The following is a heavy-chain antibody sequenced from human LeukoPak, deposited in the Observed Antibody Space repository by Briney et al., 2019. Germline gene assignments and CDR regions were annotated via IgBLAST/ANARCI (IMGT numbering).Heavy chain of an antibody. Sequence: GRSLRLPCAASGFTFSSYAMHWVRQAPGKGLEWVAVISYDGSNKYYADSVKGRFTISRDNSKNTLYLQMNSLRAEDTAVYYCARKRGYSYGYGFDYWGQGTLVTVSS. CDR3: ARKRGYSYGYGFDY. CDR1: GFTFSSYA. CDR2: ISYDGSNK. D-gene: IGHD5-18*01. V-gene: IGHV3-30*04. J-gene: IGHJ4*02.